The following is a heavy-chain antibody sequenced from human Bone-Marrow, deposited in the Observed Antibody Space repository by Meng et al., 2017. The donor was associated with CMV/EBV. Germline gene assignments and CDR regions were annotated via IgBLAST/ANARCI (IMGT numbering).Heavy chain of an antibody. J-gene: IGHJ5*02. V-gene: IGHV4-39*07. CDR3: ARVRLGGSSGLGEFDP. D-gene: IGHD3-16*01. CDR2: IYYSGST. CDR1: GGSISSSSYY. Sequence: SETLSLTCTVSGGSISSSSYYWGWIRQPPGKGLEWIGSIYYSGSTYYNPSLKSRVTISVDTSKNQFSLKLSSVTAADTAVYYCARVRLGGSSGLGEFDPWGQGPLVTVSS.